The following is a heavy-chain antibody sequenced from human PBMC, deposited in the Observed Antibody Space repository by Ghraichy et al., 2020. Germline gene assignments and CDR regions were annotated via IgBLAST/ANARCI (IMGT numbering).Heavy chain of an antibody. V-gene: IGHV4-59*01. Sequence: SETLSLTCTVSGGSISSYYWSWIRQPPGKGLEWIGYIYYSGSTNYNPSLKSRVTISVDTSKNQFSLKLSSVTAADTAVYYCARVLSYSSSSSPYYYYYGMDVWGQGTTVTVSS. CDR1: GGSISSYY. J-gene: IGHJ6*02. CDR3: ARVLSYSSSSSPYYYYYGMDV. D-gene: IGHD6-6*01. CDR2: IYYSGST.